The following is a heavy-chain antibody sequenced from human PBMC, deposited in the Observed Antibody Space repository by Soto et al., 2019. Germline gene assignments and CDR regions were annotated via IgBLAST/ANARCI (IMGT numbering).Heavy chain of an antibody. CDR3: ARGVKYGAYSRWFDP. V-gene: IGHV1-8*01. CDR2: MNPNSGNT. CDR1: GYTFTSYD. J-gene: IGHJ5*02. D-gene: IGHD4-17*01. Sequence: QVQLVQSGAEVKKPGASVKVSCKASGYTFTSYDINWVRQATGQGLAYLGWMNPNSGNTGYVQKFQGRVTMTWDSSITTAYMELSSLRSEDTAVYFCARGVKYGAYSRWFDPWGQGTLVTVSS.